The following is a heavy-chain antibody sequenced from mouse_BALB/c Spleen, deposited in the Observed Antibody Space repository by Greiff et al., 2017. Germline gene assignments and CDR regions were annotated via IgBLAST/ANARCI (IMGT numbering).Heavy chain of an antibody. CDR1: GYTFTDYA. V-gene: IGHV1-67*01. CDR2: ISTYYGNT. Sequence: QVQLQQSGPELVRPGVSVKISCKGSGYTFTDYAMHWVKQSHAKSLEWIGVISTYYGNTNYNQKFKGKATMTADKSSSTAYMELARLTSEDSAIYYCAREGYDPWFAYWGQGTLVTVSA. J-gene: IGHJ3*01. CDR3: AREGYDPWFAY. D-gene: IGHD2-2*01.